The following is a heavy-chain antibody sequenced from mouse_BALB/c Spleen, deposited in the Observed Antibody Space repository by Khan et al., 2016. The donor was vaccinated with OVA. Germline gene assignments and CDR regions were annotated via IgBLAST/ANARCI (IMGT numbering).Heavy chain of an antibody. J-gene: IGHJ4*01. CDR1: GFTFTNYG. CDR2: INTYTGEP. CDR3: ERVGYNGTMDC. D-gene: IGHD2-14*01. Sequence: QIQLVQSGPELKKPGETVQISCTASGFTFTNYGMNWVKQAPGKGLKWMGWINTYTGEPTFADDFNGRFAFSLETSASTAYLQINSLKNEDTATYFCERVGYNGTMDCWGQGTSVTVSS. V-gene: IGHV9-3-1*01.